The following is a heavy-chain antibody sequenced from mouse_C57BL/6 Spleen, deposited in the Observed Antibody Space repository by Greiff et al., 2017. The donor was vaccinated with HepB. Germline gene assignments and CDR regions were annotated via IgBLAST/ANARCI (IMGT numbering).Heavy chain of an antibody. J-gene: IGHJ1*03. D-gene: IGHD3-3*01. CDR2: IDPGDGET. CDR1: GYAFSSSW. CDR3: ARWGRGRRGGYFDV. Sequence: VQLQQSGPELVKPGASVKISCKASGYAFSSSWMNWVKQRPGKGLEWIGRIDPGDGETNYNGKFTGKATLTADKSSSSAYMQLSSLTSEDSAVYVCARWGRGRRGGYFDVWGTGTTVTVSS. V-gene: IGHV1-82*01.